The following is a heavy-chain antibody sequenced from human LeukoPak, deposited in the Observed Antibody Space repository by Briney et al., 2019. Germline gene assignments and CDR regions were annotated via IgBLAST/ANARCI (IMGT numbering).Heavy chain of an antibody. V-gene: IGHV3-48*01. Sequence: GGSLRLSCAASGFTFSSYSMSWVRQAPGKGLEWVSYISSSSSTIYYADSVKGRFTISRDNAKNSLYLQMNRLRAEDTAVYYCEREVLDAFDIWGQGTMVTVSS. J-gene: IGHJ3*02. CDR1: GFTFSSYS. CDR2: ISSSSSTI. CDR3: EREVLDAFDI.